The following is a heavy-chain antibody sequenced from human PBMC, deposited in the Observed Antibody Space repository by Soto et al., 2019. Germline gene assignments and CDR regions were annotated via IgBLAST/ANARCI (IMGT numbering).Heavy chain of an antibody. CDR1: GYTFTGYY. Sequence: ASVKVSCKASGYTFTGYYMHWVRQAPGQGLVWMGWINPDSGNTKYAQKFQGRVTMTRDTSTSTAYMELSSLRSEDTAVYYCASESYGGEFDYWGQGTLVTVSS. J-gene: IGHJ4*02. CDR3: ASESYGGEFDY. V-gene: IGHV1-2*02. D-gene: IGHD4-17*01. CDR2: INPDSGNT.